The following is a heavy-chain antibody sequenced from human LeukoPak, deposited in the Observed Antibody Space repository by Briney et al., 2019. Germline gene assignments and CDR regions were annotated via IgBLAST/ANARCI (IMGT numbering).Heavy chain of an antibody. CDR3: AREIFGVVKASYYYYKDV. CDR1: GGSISSGDYY. CDR2: IYYSGST. V-gene: IGHV4-30-4*08. J-gene: IGHJ6*03. D-gene: IGHD3-3*01. Sequence: SETLSLTCTVSGGSISSGDYYWSWIRQPPGKGLEWIGYIYYSGSTYYNPSLKSRVTISVDTSKNQFSLKLSSVTAADTAVYSCAREIFGVVKASYYYYKDVWGKGTTVTVSS.